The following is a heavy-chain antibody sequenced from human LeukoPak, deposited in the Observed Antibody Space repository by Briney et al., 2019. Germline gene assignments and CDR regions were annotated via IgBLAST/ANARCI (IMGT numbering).Heavy chain of an antibody. CDR1: GGSFSGYS. CDR2: INHSGST. CDR3: ASENDRSGRTIA. Sequence: SETLSLTCAVYGGSFSGYSWSWIRQPPGKGLEWMGEINHSGSTNNNPSLKSRVTISVDTSKNQFSRKLSFVTAADTAVYYGASENDRSGRTIAWGQGTLVTVSS. J-gene: IGHJ5*02. V-gene: IGHV4-34*01. D-gene: IGHD3-22*01.